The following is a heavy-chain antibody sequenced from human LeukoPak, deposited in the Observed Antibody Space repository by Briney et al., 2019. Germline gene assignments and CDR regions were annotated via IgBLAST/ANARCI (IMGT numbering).Heavy chain of an antibody. Sequence: GGSLRLSCAASGFTFSRHWMSWVRQAPGKGLEWVANIKEDGTEGYYVDSVKGRFTISRDNARNSLYLQMNSLKAEDTAIYYCARGGFWGQGTLVTVSA. J-gene: IGHJ4*02. CDR1: GFTFSRHW. CDR2: IKEDGTEG. CDR3: ARGGF. V-gene: IGHV3-7*04. D-gene: IGHD3-10*01.